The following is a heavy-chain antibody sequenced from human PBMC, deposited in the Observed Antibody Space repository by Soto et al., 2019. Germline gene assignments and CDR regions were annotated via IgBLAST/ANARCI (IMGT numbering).Heavy chain of an antibody. CDR2: IYHSGST. J-gene: IGHJ6*02. CDR1: GGSISSSNW. CDR3: ARDAKDFSSGWTYYYYYYGMDV. D-gene: IGHD6-19*01. Sequence: SETLSLTCAVSGGSISSSNWWSWVRQPPGKGLEWIGEIYHSGSTNYNPSLKSRVTISVDKSKNQFSLKLSSVTAADTAVYYCARDAKDFSSGWTYYYYYYGMDVWGQGTTVTVSS. V-gene: IGHV4-4*02.